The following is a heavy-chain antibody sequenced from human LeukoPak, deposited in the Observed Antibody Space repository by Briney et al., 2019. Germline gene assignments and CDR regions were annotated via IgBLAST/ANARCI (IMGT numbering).Heavy chain of an antibody. CDR1: GGSISSYY. CDR2: IYYSGST. CDR3: ARLYYYDSSGYYPIDAFDI. J-gene: IGHJ3*02. Sequence: SETLSLTCTVSGGSISSYYWSWIRQPPGKGLEWIGYIYYSGSTNYNPSLKSRVTISVDTSKNQFSLKLSSVTAADTAVYYCARLYYYDSSGYYPIDAFDIWGQETMVTASS. V-gene: IGHV4-59*01. D-gene: IGHD3-22*01.